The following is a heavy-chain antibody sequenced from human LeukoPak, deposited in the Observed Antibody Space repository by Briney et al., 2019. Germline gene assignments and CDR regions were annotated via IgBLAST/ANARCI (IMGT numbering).Heavy chain of an antibody. J-gene: IGHJ3*02. Sequence: AGGSLRLSCAASGFTFSSNAMHWVRQAPGKGLEWVAIISYDGSNKYYADSVKGRFTISRDKSKNTLYLQMNSLRAEDTAVYYCARGGGYSPDAFDIWGQGTMVTVSS. CDR1: GFTFSSNA. CDR3: ARGGGYSPDAFDI. D-gene: IGHD3-22*01. CDR2: ISYDGSNK. V-gene: IGHV3-30*04.